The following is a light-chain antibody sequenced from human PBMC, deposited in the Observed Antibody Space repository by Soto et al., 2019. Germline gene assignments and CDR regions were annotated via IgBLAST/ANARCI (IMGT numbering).Light chain of an antibody. CDR1: ESVSSS. V-gene: IGKV3-15*01. Sequence: EIVMTQSPATLSVSPGERVTLSCRASESVSSSIAWYQQRTGHAPRLLIYGASTRATGIPARFSGSGAGTEFPLTISRLQSEDFAIYYCQQYNKWRTFGQGTKVEIK. CDR2: GAS. J-gene: IGKJ1*01. CDR3: QQYNKWRT.